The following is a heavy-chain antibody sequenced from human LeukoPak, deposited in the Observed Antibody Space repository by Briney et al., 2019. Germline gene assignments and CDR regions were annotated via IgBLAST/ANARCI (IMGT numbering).Heavy chain of an antibody. D-gene: IGHD5-18*01. Sequence: PGGSLRLSCAASGFTFDDVMHWVRQAPGKGLEWVSFISGDGGATYYADSAKGRFTISRDNGRKSLYLQMDSLRTEDTALYYCAKGGYTYGGRLFDYWGQGTLVTVSS. J-gene: IGHJ4*02. CDR2: ISGDGGAT. CDR1: GFTFDDV. V-gene: IGHV3-43*02. CDR3: AKGGYTYGGRLFDY.